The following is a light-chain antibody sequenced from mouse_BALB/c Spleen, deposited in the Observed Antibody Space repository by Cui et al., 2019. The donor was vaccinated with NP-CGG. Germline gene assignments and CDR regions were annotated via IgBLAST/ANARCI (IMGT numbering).Light chain of an antibody. CDR3: ALWYSNHWV. Sequence: AVVTKESALTTSPGATVTLTCRSSTGAVTTSNYANWVQEKPDHLFTGLIGGTNNRAPGVPARFSGSLIGDKAALTITGAQTEDEAIYFCALWYSNHWVFGGGTKLTVL. CDR1: TGAVTTSNY. CDR2: GTN. J-gene: IGLJ1*01. V-gene: IGLV1*01.